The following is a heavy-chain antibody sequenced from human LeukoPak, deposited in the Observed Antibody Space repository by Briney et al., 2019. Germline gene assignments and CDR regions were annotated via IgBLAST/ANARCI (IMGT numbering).Heavy chain of an antibody. CDR3: ARDKAVTTELTQYFQH. CDR1: GYTFTNYG. D-gene: IGHD4-11*01. Sequence: ASVKVSCKTSGYTFTNYGVSWVRQAPGQGLEWMGWISAFNGYTNYAQKLQVRVTMTTDTSTSTAYMELRSLTSDDTAVYYCARDKAVTTELTQYFQHWGQGTLVTVSS. J-gene: IGHJ1*01. V-gene: IGHV1-18*01. CDR2: ISAFNGYT.